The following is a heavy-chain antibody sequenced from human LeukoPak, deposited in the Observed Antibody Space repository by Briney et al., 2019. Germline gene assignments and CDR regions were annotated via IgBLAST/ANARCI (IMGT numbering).Heavy chain of an antibody. V-gene: IGHV4-30-2*01. D-gene: IGHD2-15*01. CDR2: IYHSGST. CDR3: ARGPRILDNWFDP. CDR1: GGSISSGGYS. J-gene: IGHJ5*02. Sequence: SQTPSLTCAVSGGSISSGGYSWSWIRQPPGKGLEWIGYIYHSGSTYYNPSLKSRVTISVDRSKNQFSLKLSSVTAADTAVYYCARGPRILDNWFDPWGQGTLVTVSS.